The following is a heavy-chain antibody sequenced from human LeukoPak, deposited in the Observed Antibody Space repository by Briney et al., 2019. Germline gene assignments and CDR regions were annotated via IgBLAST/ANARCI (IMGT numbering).Heavy chain of an antibody. D-gene: IGHD6-25*01. CDR2: ISSSSSYI. Sequence: GGSLRLSCAASGFTFSSYSMNWVRQAPGKGLEWVSSISSSSSYIYYANSVKGRFTISRDNAKNSLYLQMNSLRAEDTAVYYCARFAAGGSYYYYMDVWGKGTTVTVSS. CDR3: ARFAAGGSYYYYMDV. V-gene: IGHV3-21*01. CDR1: GFTFSSYS. J-gene: IGHJ6*03.